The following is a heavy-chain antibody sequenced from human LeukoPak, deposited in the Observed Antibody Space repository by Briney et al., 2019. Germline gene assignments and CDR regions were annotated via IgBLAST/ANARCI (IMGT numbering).Heavy chain of an antibody. J-gene: IGHJ4*02. Sequence: PGGSLRLSCAASGFTLSTYTMNWVRQAPGKGLEWVSSISSTSSYIYYADSVKGRFTISRDNSKNTLYLQMNSLRAEDTAVYYCAKSPTYYYDSSGYYFDYWGQGTLVTVSS. CDR1: GFTLSTYT. D-gene: IGHD3-22*01. CDR2: ISSTSSYI. V-gene: IGHV3-21*04. CDR3: AKSPTYYYDSSGYYFDY.